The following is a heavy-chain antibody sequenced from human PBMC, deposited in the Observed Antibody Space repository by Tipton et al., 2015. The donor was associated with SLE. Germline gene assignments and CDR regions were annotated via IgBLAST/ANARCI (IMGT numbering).Heavy chain of an antibody. Sequence: RSLRLSCTVSGGSISSGGYYWSWIRQHPGKGLEWIGYIYYIGSTYYNPSLKSRVTISVDTSKNQFSLKLSSVTAADTAVYYCARGHGDYWYFDLWGRGTLVTVSS. CDR3: ARGHGDYWYFDL. CDR2: IYYIGST. CDR1: GGSISSGGYY. V-gene: IGHV4-31*03. D-gene: IGHD4-17*01. J-gene: IGHJ2*01.